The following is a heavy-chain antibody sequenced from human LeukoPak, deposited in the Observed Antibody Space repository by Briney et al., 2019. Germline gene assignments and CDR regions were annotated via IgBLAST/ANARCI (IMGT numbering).Heavy chain of an antibody. CDR1: GFSVSDNY. CDR3: ARDGSISRTFFFDP. V-gene: IGHV3-66*01. J-gene: IGHJ5*02. D-gene: IGHD6-13*01. Sequence: GGSLRLSCVATGFSVSDNYMNWVRQAPEKGLQWLSVIYSGGFTYYADSVRGRFTMSRDESKNTIYLQMNSLRVDDTGFYYCARDGSISRTFFFDPWGQGALVTVSS. CDR2: IYSGGFT.